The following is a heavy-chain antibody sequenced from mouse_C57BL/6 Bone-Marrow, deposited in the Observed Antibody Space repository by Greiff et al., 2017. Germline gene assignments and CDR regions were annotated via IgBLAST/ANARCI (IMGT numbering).Heavy chain of an antibody. CDR3: ARGGNYGSSPPFAY. D-gene: IGHD1-1*01. CDR2: ISNGGGST. J-gene: IGHJ3*01. Sequence: EVMLVESGGGLVQPGGSLKLSCAASGFTFSDYYMYWVRQTPEKRLEWVAYISNGGGSTYYPDTVKGRFTISRDNAKNTLYLQMSRLKSEDTAMYYCARGGNYGSSPPFAYWGQGTLVTVSA. CDR1: GFTFSDYY. V-gene: IGHV5-12*01.